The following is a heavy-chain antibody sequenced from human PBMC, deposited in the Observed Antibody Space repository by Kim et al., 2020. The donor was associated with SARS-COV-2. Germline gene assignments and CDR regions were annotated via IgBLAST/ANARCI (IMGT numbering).Heavy chain of an antibody. CDR1: GYTFTSYD. V-gene: IGHV1-8*01. Sequence: ASVKVSCKASGYTFTSYDINWVRQATGQGLVWMGWMNPNSGNTGYAQKFQGRVAMTRNTSISTAYMELSSLRSEDTAVYYCARGVRRQWLVRGFSYYFDYWGQGTLVTVSS. J-gene: IGHJ4*02. CDR2: MNPNSGNT. CDR3: ARGVRRQWLVRGFSYYFDY. D-gene: IGHD6-19*01.